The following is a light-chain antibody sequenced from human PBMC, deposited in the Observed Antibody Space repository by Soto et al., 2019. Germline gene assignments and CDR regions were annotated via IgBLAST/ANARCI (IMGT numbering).Light chain of an antibody. CDR2: EGT. CDR1: SSDVGSSNL. V-gene: IGLV2-23*01. CDR3: CSFARGSTSYV. Sequence: QSVLTQPASVSGSPGQSIAISCTGTSSDVGSSNLLSWYQHHPGKAPKLIIYEGTRRPSGVSGRFSGSMSGNTASLTISGLQAEDEADYYCCSFARGSTSYVFGPGTKVTVL. J-gene: IGLJ1*01.